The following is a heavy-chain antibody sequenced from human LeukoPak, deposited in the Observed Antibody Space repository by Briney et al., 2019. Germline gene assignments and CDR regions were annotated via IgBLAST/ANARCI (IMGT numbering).Heavy chain of an antibody. Sequence: SETLSLTCTASGGSISSYYWSWIRQPAGKGLEWLGRIFSRGTTNYNPSLKSRVTMSVDTSKNQFSLKLSSVTAADTAVYYCARDHNGGFDPWGQGTLVTVSS. J-gene: IGHJ5*02. CDR2: IFSRGTT. V-gene: IGHV4-4*07. D-gene: IGHD1-1*01. CDR1: GGSISSYY. CDR3: ARDHNGGFDP.